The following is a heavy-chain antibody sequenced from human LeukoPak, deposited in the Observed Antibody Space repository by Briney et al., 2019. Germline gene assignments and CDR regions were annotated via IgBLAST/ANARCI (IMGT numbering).Heavy chain of an antibody. CDR3: TRYLGAPGD. CDR2: IRGKAYGGTT. CDR1: GFTFGDYA. J-gene: IGHJ4*02. Sequence: GWSLRLSCTTSGFTFGDYAMSWVRQAPGKGLEWVGFIRGKAYGGTTEYAASVKGRFTISKDDSKSIAYLQMNSLKTEDTAVYYCTRYLGAPGDWGQGTLVTVSS. D-gene: IGHD1-1*01. V-gene: IGHV3-49*04.